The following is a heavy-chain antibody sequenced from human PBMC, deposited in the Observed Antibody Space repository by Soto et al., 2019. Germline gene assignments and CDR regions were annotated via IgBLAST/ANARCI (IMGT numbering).Heavy chain of an antibody. Sequence: GASVKVSCKASGYTFTRHYIHWVRQAPGQGFEWMGMINPTGGSTRYAQKFQDRVIMTRDTSTSTVQMELSSLRSEDTAMFYCARVSLWLGAYYFDYWGQGTPVTVSS. CDR3: ARVSLWLGAYYFDY. CDR2: INPTGGST. V-gene: IGHV1-46*01. D-gene: IGHD3-10*01. J-gene: IGHJ4*02. CDR1: GYTFTRHY.